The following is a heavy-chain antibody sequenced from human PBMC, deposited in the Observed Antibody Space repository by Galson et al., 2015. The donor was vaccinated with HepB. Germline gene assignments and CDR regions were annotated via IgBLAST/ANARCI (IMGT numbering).Heavy chain of an antibody. CDR3: TTEGWRYDSSESPYYFDY. V-gene: IGHV3-15*01. Sequence: SLRLSCAASGFTFSNAWMSWVRQAPGKGLEWVGRIKSKTDGGTTDCAAPVKGRFTISRDDSKNTLYLQMNSLKTEDTAVYYCTTEGWRYDSSESPYYFDYWGQGTLVTVSS. CDR2: IKSKTDGGTT. D-gene: IGHD3-22*01. CDR1: GFTFSNAW. J-gene: IGHJ4*02.